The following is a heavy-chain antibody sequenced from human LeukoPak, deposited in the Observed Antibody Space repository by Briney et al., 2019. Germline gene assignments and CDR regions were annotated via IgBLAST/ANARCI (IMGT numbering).Heavy chain of an antibody. V-gene: IGHV4-59*08. CDR2: IYYSGST. CDR1: GGSISSYY. J-gene: IGHJ4*02. Sequence: PSETLSLTCTVSGGSISSYYWSWLRQPPGKGLEWIGYIYYSGSTNYNPSLKSRVTISVDTSKNQFSLKLSSVTAADTAVYYCARGDFWSGYYDYWGQGTLVTVSS. CDR3: ARGDFWSGYYDY. D-gene: IGHD3-3*01.